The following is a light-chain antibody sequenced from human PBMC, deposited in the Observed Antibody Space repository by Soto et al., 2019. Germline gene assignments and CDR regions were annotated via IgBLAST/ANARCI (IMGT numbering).Light chain of an antibody. CDR1: SSDVGAYIF. V-gene: IGLV2-8*01. J-gene: IGLJ1*01. Sequence: QSVLTQPPSASGSPGQSVTISCTGTSSDVGAYIFVSWYQQHPGKAPKLMVYDVNRRPPGVPDRFFGSKSGNTASLTVSGLQAEDEADYYCSSYTGGNPSYVFGTGTKVTVL. CDR3: SSYTGGNPSYV. CDR2: DVN.